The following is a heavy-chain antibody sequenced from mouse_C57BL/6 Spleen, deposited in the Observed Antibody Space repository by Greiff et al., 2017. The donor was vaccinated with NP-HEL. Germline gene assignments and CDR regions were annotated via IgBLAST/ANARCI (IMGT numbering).Heavy chain of an antibody. Sequence: QVQLQQPGAELVMPGASVKLSCKASGYTFTSYWMHWVKQRPGQGLEWIGEIDPSDSYTNYNQKFKGKSTLTVDKSSSTAYMQLSSLTSEDSAVDYCARGRSSTVVAPLGVWGTGTTVTVSS. V-gene: IGHV1-69*01. CDR3: ARGRSSTVVAPLGV. J-gene: IGHJ1*03. D-gene: IGHD1-1*01. CDR1: GYTFTSYW. CDR2: IDPSDSYT.